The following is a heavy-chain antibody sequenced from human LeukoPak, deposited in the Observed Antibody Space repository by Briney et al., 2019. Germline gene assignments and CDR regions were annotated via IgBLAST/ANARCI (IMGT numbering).Heavy chain of an antibody. V-gene: IGHV4-4*08. Sequence: SETLSLTCTVSGGSTSSHFWSWIRQPPGKGLEWIGNICTGGTTNYNPSLKSRVTISVDKSKNQFSLKLSSVTAADTAVYYCARAVAGTGDYFDYWGQGTLVTVSS. D-gene: IGHD6-19*01. J-gene: IGHJ4*02. CDR3: ARAVAGTGDYFDY. CDR1: GGSTSSHF. CDR2: ICTGGTT.